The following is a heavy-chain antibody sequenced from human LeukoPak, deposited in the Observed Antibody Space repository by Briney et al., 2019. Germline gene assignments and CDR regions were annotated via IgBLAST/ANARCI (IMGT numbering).Heavy chain of an antibody. V-gene: IGHV3-48*03. CDR3: ARVGYSYGYSYYYYYMDV. CDR1: VFTFSSYE. D-gene: IGHD5-18*01. J-gene: IGHJ6*03. CDR2: ISSSGSTI. Sequence: SGGSLRLSCAASVFTFSSYEMNWVRQAPGKGLEWVSYISSSGSTIYYADSVKGRFTISRDNAKNSLYLQMNSLRAEDTAVYYCARVGYSYGYSYYYYYMDVWGKGTTVTVSS.